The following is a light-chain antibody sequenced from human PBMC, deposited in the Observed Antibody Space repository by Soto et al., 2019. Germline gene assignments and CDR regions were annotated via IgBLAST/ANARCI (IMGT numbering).Light chain of an antibody. CDR1: QSVSSSY. CDR2: GAS. J-gene: IGKJ2*01. CDR3: QQYGSS. V-gene: IGKV3-20*01. Sequence: EIVLTQSPGTLSLSPGERATLSCRASQSVSSSYLAWYQQKPGQAPMLLIYGASSRATGIPDRFSGSGSGTDFTLTISRLEHEDIAVYYCQQYGSSFGQRTKMEIK.